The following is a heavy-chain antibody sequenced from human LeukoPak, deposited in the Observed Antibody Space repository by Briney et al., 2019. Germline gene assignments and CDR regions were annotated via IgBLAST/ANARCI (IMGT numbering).Heavy chain of an antibody. CDR3: ARHPRSMGSRYYGMDV. Sequence: SQTLSLTCTVSGGSISSGDYYWSWIRQPPGKGLEWIGYIYHSGSTNYNPSLKSRVTISVDTSKNQFSLKLSSVTAADTAVYYCARHPRSMGSRYYGMDVWGQGTTVTVSS. CDR2: IYHSGST. CDR1: GGSISSGDYY. V-gene: IGHV4-30-2*01. D-gene: IGHD2-2*01. J-gene: IGHJ6*02.